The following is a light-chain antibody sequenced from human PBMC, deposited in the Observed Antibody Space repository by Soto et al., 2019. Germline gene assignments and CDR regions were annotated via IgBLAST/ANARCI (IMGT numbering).Light chain of an antibody. J-gene: IGLJ1*01. CDR1: NIGSKS. CDR3: QVWDSSSDPHV. Sequence: SYELTQPPSVSVAPGQTARITCGGNNIGSKSVHWYQQKPGQAPVLVVYDDSDRPSGIPEGFSGSNSGNTATLTISRVEAGDEADYYCQVWDSSSDPHVFGTGTKVTVL. CDR2: DDS. V-gene: IGLV3-21*02.